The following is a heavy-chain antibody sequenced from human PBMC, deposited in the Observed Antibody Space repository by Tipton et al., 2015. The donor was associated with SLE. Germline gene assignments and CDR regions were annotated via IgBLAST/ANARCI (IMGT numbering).Heavy chain of an antibody. V-gene: IGHV4-39*07. D-gene: IGHD4-23*01. CDR3: VRRRATVINRIYCFDH. Sequence: TLSLTCTVSGGSISSRNYFWGWIRQPPGKGLEWIGSIYYSGITHYNPSLKSRVTMSVDTSKREFSLKLSSVTAADTAVYYGVRRRATVINRIYCFDHWGQGALVTVSS. J-gene: IGHJ4*02. CDR1: GGSISSRNYF. CDR2: IYYSGIT.